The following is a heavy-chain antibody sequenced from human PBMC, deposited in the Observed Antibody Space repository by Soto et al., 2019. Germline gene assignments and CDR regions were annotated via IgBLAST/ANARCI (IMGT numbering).Heavy chain of an antibody. CDR2: IDPSDSYT. D-gene: IGHD6-6*01. V-gene: IGHV5-10-1*01. CDR1: GYSFNSYW. Sequence: GESLKISCKGSGYSFNSYWISWVRQMPGKGLEWMGRIDPSDSYTNYSPSFQGHVTISADKSISTAYLQWSSLKASDTAMYYCASGSSSSKYYYGMDVWGQGTTVTASS. CDR3: ASGSSSSKYYYGMDV. J-gene: IGHJ6*02.